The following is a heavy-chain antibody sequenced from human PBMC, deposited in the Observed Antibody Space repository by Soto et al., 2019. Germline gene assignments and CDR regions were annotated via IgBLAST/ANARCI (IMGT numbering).Heavy chain of an antibody. CDR2: IIPIFGTA. CDR3: ARDSGIVVVPAALYYYGMDV. V-gene: IGHV1-69*13. J-gene: IGHJ6*02. Sequence: SVKVSCKXSGGTFSSYAISWVRQAPGQGLEWMGGIIPIFGTANYAQKFQGRVTITADESTSTAYMELSSLRSEDTAVYYCARDSGIVVVPAALYYYGMDVWGQGTTVTVSS. D-gene: IGHD2-2*01. CDR1: GGTFSSYA.